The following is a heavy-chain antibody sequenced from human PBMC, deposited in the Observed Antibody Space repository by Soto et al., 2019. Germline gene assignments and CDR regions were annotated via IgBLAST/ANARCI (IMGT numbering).Heavy chain of an antibody. J-gene: IGHJ3*01. D-gene: IGHD1-26*01. CDR2: IYWDDDK. V-gene: IGHV2-5*02. CDR3: AHWGATLLPGGRGPTFDV. Sequence: QITLKETGPTLVRPTQTLTLTCSFSGFSVSSNGVGVGWIRQPPGKALEWLALIYWDDDKRYSQSRKSRLTIAKDTSKHEVVLILTSIDPVDTATYYCAHWGATLLPGGRGPTFDVWGQGTPVIVYS. CDR1: GFSVSSNGVG.